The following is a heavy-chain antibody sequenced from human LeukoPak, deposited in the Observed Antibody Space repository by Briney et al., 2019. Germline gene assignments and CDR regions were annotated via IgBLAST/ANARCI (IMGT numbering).Heavy chain of an antibody. Sequence: ASVKVSCKASGYTFTTYGISWVRQAPGQGLEWLGWISAYNGRTNYGEKLQDRVTMTTDTSTSTAYMELRSLGSDDTAVYYCARGLDYYDGTGYRSYWYLDLWGRGTLVAVSS. CDR1: GYTFTTYG. D-gene: IGHD3-22*01. J-gene: IGHJ2*01. V-gene: IGHV1-18*01. CDR2: ISAYNGRT. CDR3: ARGLDYYDGTGYRSYWYLDL.